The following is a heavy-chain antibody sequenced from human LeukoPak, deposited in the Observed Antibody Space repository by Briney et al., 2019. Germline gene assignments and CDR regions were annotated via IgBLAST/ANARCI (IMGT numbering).Heavy chain of an antibody. J-gene: IGHJ4*02. CDR3: ARDFNYYGSGSFPDY. D-gene: IGHD3-10*01. Sequence: ASVKVSCKASGYTFTSYYMHWVRQAPGQGLEWMGWINPNSGGTNYAQKFQGRVTMTRDTSISTAYMELSRLRSDDTAVYYCARDFNYYGSGSFPDYWGQGTLVTVSS. CDR2: INPNSGGT. V-gene: IGHV1-2*02. CDR1: GYTFTSYY.